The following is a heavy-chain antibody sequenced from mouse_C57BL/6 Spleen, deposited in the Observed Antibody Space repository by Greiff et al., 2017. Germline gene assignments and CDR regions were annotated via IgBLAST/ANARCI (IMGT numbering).Heavy chain of an antibody. J-gene: IGHJ2*01. Sequence: EVKVEESGGGLVKPGGSLKLSCAASGFTFSSYTMSWVRQTPEKRLEWVATISGGGGNTYYPDSVKGRFTISRDNAKNTLYLQMSSLRSEDTALYYCARQDYSNFLDYWGQGTTLTVSS. D-gene: IGHD2-5*01. CDR1: GFTFSSYT. CDR3: ARQDYSNFLDY. V-gene: IGHV5-9*01. CDR2: ISGGGGNT.